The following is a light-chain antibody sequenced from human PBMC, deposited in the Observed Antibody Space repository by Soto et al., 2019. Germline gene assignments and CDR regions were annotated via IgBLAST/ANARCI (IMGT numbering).Light chain of an antibody. CDR2: DVT. CDR3: SSYTSIIAVV. CDR1: SYDIGPYNY. Sequence: QSALTQPASVSGSPGQSITISCTGTSYDIGPYNYVSWYQQHPGKAPKLLIYDVTNRASGVSDRISGSKSGRTASLTISGLQAEDEADYYCSSYTSIIAVVFGGGTKLTVL. J-gene: IGLJ2*01. V-gene: IGLV2-14*03.